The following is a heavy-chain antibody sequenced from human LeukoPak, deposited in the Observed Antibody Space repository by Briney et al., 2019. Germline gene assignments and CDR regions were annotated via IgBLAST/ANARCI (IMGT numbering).Heavy chain of an antibody. CDR3: ARSLRNAFDI. CDR2: ISSSSSTI. J-gene: IGHJ3*02. Sequence: GGSLRLSCAASGFTFNKYTMNWVRQAPGKGLEWVSYISSSSSTIYYADSVKGRFTISRDNANNSLYLQMNSLRAEDTAVYYCARSLRNAFDIWGQGTMVTVSS. D-gene: IGHD3-3*01. CDR1: GFTFNKYT. V-gene: IGHV3-48*01.